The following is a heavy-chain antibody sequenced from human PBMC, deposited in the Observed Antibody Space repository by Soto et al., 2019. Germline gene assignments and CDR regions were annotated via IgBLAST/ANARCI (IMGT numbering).Heavy chain of an antibody. Sequence: SETLSLTCTVSGGSISSGGYYWSWIRQHPGKGLEWIGYIYYSGSTYYNPSLKSRVTISVDTSKNQLSLKLSSVTAADTAVYYCARGEKRSSWYYYWGKGTLVTVSS. CDR3: ARGEKRSSWYYY. CDR1: GGSISSGGYY. CDR2: IYYSGST. D-gene: IGHD6-13*01. V-gene: IGHV4-31*03. J-gene: IGHJ4*02.